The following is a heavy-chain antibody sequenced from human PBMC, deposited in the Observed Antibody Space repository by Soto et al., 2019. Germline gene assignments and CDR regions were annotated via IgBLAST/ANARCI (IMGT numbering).Heavy chain of an antibody. CDR2: IYYSGST. J-gene: IGHJ5*02. CDR1: GGSISSGGYY. Sequence: SETLSLTCTVSGGSISSGGYYWSWIRQHPGKGLVWIGYIYYSGSTYYNPSLKRRVTISVDTSKNQFSLKLSSVTAADTAVYYCARDRYSYGYWFDPWGQGTLVTVSS. CDR3: ARDRYSYGYWFDP. V-gene: IGHV4-31*03. D-gene: IGHD5-18*01.